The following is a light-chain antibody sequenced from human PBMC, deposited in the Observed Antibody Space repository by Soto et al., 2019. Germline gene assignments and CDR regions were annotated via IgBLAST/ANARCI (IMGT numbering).Light chain of an antibody. Sequence: DIQMTQSPSSLSASVGDRVTITCRASQGISNYLDWFQQKPGKAPKSLIYAASSLQSGVLSNFRGSGSGSDLTLISSSLQREDFASYYCQRDNSYRITFGHGTRLEIK. J-gene: IGKJ5*01. CDR3: QRDNSYRIT. CDR1: QGISNY. V-gene: IGKV1-16*02. CDR2: AAS.